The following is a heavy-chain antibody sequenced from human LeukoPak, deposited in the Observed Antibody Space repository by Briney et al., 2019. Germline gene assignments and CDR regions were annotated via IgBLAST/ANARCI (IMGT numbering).Heavy chain of an antibody. Sequence: GESLKISCKGSGYRFTSYWIGWVRQMPGKGLEWMGIIYPGDSDTRYSPSFQGKVTISADKSITTAYLQWRSLKGSDTAMYYCTRGDRGMVPDYWGQGTLVTVSS. CDR2: IYPGDSDT. D-gene: IGHD5-18*01. CDR3: TRGDRGMVPDY. V-gene: IGHV5-51*01. CDR1: GYRFTSYW. J-gene: IGHJ4*02.